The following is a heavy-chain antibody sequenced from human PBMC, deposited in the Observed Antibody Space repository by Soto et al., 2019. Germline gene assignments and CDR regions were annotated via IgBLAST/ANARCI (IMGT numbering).Heavy chain of an antibody. CDR3: TTDLKRLELRAYYYGMDV. CDR1: GFTFSNAW. D-gene: IGHD1-7*01. Sequence: GGSLRLSCAASGFTFSNAWMNWVRQAPGKGLEWVGRIKSKTDGGTTDYAAPVKGRFTISRDDSKNTLYLQMNSLKTEDTAVYYCTTDLKRLELRAYYYGMDVWGQGTTVTVSS. J-gene: IGHJ6*02. CDR2: IKSKTDGGTT. V-gene: IGHV3-15*07.